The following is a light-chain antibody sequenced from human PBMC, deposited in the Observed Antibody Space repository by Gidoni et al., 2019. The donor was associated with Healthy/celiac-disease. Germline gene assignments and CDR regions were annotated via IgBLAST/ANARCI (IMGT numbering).Light chain of an antibody. CDR1: QSISSY. CDR2: AAS. J-gene: IGKJ1*01. CDR3: QQSYSTPRT. Sequence: DIQMTQSPSSLSASVGDRVTITCRASQSISSYLNWYQQKPGKAPKLLIYAASSLQSGVPSRFSGSGSGTDFILTISSLQPEDFATYYCQQSYSTPRTFGQETKVEIK. V-gene: IGKV1-39*01.